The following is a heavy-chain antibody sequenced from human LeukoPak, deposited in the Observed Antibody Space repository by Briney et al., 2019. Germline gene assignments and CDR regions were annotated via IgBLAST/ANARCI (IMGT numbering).Heavy chain of an antibody. CDR1: GGSFSGYY. D-gene: IGHD3-3*01. CDR3: ARVEAVVGYYFDY. Sequence: SETLSLTCAVYGGSFSGYYWSWIRQPPGKGLEWIGEINHSGSTNYNPSLKSRVTISVDTSKNQFSLKLSSVTAADTAVYYCARVEAVVGYYFDYWGQGTLVTVSS. J-gene: IGHJ4*02. V-gene: IGHV4-34*01. CDR2: INHSGST.